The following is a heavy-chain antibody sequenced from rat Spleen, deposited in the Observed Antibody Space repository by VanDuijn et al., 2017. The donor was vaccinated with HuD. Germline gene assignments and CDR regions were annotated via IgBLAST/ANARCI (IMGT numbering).Heavy chain of an antibody. D-gene: IGHD1-2*01. J-gene: IGHJ2*01. CDR1: GYTFSSYY. V-gene: IGHV1-43*01. CDR2: INTGSGGT. CDR3: ARGGIAAIDY. Sequence: QVQLQQSGAELAKPGSSVKISCKASGYTFSSYYITWIKQTTGQGTDYIGYINTGSGGTNYNEKFKGKATLTVDKSSSTVFMQLSSLTPDDSEVYYCARGGIAAIDYWGQGVMVTVSS.